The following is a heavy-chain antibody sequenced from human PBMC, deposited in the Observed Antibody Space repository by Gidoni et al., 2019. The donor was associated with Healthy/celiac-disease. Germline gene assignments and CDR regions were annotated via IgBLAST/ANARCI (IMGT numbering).Heavy chain of an antibody. J-gene: IGHJ4*02. CDR2: ISYDGSNK. V-gene: IGHV3-30-3*01. CDR3: ARESLNYYDSSGAIDY. D-gene: IGHD3-22*01. CDR1: GFTFSSYA. Sequence: QVQLVESGGGVVQRGRSLRLSCAAAGFTFSSYAIHGVRQAPGKGLEWVSVISYDGSNKYYAYSVKGRFTISRDNSKNTLYLQMNSLRAEDTAVYYCARESLNYYDSSGAIDYWGQGTLVTVSS.